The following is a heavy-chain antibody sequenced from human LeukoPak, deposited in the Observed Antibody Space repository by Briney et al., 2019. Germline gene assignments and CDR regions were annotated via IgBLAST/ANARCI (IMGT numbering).Heavy chain of an antibody. CDR3: ARDFAPAALTDNWFDP. CDR2: IWYDGSNK. J-gene: IGHJ5*02. V-gene: IGHV3-33*01. CDR1: GFTFSSYG. D-gene: IGHD2-2*01. Sequence: GGSLRLSCAASGFTFSSYGMHWVRQAPGKGLEWVAVIWYDGSNKYYADSVKGRFTISRDNSKNTLYLQMNSLRAEDTAVYYCARDFAPAALTDNWFDPWGRGTLVTVSS.